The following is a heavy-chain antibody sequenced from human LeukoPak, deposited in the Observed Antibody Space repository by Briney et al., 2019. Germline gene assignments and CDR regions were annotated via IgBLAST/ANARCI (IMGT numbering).Heavy chain of an antibody. J-gene: IGHJ4*02. CDR1: GGSISSTNYY. V-gene: IGHV4-61*01. CDR2: IYNSGST. D-gene: IGHD3-10*01. CDR3: ARGVRGSYYNLDY. Sequence: SETLSLTCTVSGGSISSTNYYWSWIRQPPGKGLEWIGYIYNSGSTNYNPSLKTRVTTSVDTSKNQFSLKLKSVTAADTAVYYCARGVRGSYYNLDYWGQGTLVTVSS.